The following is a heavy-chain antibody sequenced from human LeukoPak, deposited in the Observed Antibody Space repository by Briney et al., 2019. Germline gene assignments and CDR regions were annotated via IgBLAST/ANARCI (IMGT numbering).Heavy chain of an antibody. V-gene: IGHV3-11*01. CDR1: GFTFSDYY. CDR2: ISSSGSTI. CDR3: ARTDDIVVVPAAIPAFDI. D-gene: IGHD2-2*02. Sequence: KSGGSLRLSCAASGFTFSDYYMSWIRQAPGKGLEWVSYISSSGSTIYYADSVKGRFTISRDNAKNSLYLQMNSLRAEDTAVYYCARTDDIVVVPAAIPAFDIWGQGTMVTASS. J-gene: IGHJ3*02.